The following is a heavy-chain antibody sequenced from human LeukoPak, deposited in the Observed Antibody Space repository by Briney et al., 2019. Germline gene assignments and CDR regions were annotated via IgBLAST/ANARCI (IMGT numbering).Heavy chain of an antibody. CDR2: ISYSGSGT. V-gene: IGHV3-23*01. CDR1: GFTFSSSA. Sequence: GGSLRLSCAASGFTFSSSAMAWVRHAPGKGLEWVSTISYSGSGTYYADSVKGRFTISRDNSKNTLSLQMNSLRTDDTAVYYCAKRDLTTEFDYWGQGTLVTVSS. J-gene: IGHJ4*02. CDR3: AKRDLTTEFDY. D-gene: IGHD4-17*01.